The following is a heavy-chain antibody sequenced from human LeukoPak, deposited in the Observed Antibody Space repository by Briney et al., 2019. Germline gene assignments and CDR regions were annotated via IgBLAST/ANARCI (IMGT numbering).Heavy chain of an antibody. CDR2: IYYSGST. Sequence: SETLSLTCTVSGGSISTYYWNWIRQPPGKGLEWIGYIYYSGSTNYNPSLKSRVTISVDTSKNQFSLNLTSVTAADTAVYYCARGGIRQTFDNWGQGTLVSVSS. D-gene: IGHD3-3*02. J-gene: IGHJ4*02. CDR3: ARGGIRQTFDN. V-gene: IGHV4-59*01. CDR1: GGSISTYY.